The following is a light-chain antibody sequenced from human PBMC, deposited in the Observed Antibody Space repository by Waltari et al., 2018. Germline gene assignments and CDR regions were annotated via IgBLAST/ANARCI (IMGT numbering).Light chain of an antibody. CDR1: QSVGRA. Sequence: EIVLTQSPGSLSSSPGERVTLSCRASQSVGRALAWYQQKPGQAPRLLISGASNRATSIPDRFSGSGSETDFSLTISRLEPEDVAVYYCQHYVRLPATFGRGTKVEIK. CDR3: QHYVRLPAT. V-gene: IGKV3-20*01. CDR2: GAS. J-gene: IGKJ1*01.